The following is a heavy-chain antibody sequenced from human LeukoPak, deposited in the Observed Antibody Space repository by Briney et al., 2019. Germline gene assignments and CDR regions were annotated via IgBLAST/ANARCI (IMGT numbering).Heavy chain of an antibody. CDR2: FSTYNGNT. J-gene: IGHJ4*02. D-gene: IGHD3-10*01. V-gene: IGHV1-18*04. CDR1: GYTFTTYV. CDR3: ARVTLDSFGSRRYQSDY. Sequence: ASVKVCCKPSGYTFTTYVISWVRQAPRQGLGGWGWFSTYNGNTIYAQKFEGRVTMTADISTNSAYMELLSLRSDDTAVYYCARVTLDSFGSRRYQSDYWGQGTLVTVSS.